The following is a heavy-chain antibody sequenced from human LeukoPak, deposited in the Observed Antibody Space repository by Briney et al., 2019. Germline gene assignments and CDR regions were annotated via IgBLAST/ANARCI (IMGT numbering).Heavy chain of an antibody. D-gene: IGHD3-10*01. CDR2: ISAYNGNT. V-gene: IGHV1-18*01. CDR1: GYTFTSYG. J-gene: IGHJ6*03. CDR3: ARDNRILLWFGELLLGYYMDV. Sequence: ASVKVSCKASGYTFTSYGISWVRQAPGQALEWIGWISAYNGNTNDAQKLQGIVTMTTDTSTSTAYMELRSLRSDDTAVYYCARDNRILLWFGELLLGYYMDVWGKGTAVTISS.